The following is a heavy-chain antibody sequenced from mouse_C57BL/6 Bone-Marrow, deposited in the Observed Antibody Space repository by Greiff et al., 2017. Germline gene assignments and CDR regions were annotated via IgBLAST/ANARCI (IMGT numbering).Heavy chain of an antibody. Sequence: VQLQQSGAELARPGASVKLSCKASGYTFTSYGISWVKQRPGQGLEWIGEIYPRSGTTYYNEKFKGQATLTADKSSSTAYMALRSLTSEDSAVYCCARDYYGRSYGDYWGQGTTLTVSS. CDR2: IYPRSGTT. J-gene: IGHJ2*01. CDR3: ARDYYGRSYGDY. CDR1: GYTFTSYG. D-gene: IGHD1-1*01. V-gene: IGHV1-81*01.